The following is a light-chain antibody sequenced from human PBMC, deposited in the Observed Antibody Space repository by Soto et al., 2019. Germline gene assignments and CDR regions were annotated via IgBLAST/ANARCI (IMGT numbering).Light chain of an antibody. J-gene: IGKJ1*01. Sequence: ETVMTQSPATLSVSPGERATLSCRASQSVSSNLAWYQQKPGQAPRLLIYGASIRATGIPARFSGSGSGTEFTLIICSLQSGDFAVYYCQQYNNWPRTFGQGTKVEIK. V-gene: IGKV3-15*01. CDR3: QQYNNWPRT. CDR1: QSVSSN. CDR2: GAS.